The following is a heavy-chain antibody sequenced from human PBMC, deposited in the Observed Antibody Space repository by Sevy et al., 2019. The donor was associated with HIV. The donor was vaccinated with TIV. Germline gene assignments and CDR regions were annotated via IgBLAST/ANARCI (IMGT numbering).Heavy chain of an antibody. Sequence: GGSLRLSCAASGFIFNTFYMHWVRQAPGKGLEWVSRINSDGSNTNYADSVKGRFTMPRDNAKNTLYMQMNSLRAEDTAVYYCAQIGKYYYDSSGFFAQAGAALDIWGQGTMVTVSS. D-gene: IGHD3-22*01. V-gene: IGHV3-74*01. CDR3: AQIGKYYYDSSGFFAQAGAALDI. CDR1: GFIFNTFY. CDR2: INSDGSNT. J-gene: IGHJ3*02.